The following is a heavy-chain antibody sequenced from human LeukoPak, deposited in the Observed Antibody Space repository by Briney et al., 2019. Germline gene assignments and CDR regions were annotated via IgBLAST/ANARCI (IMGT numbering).Heavy chain of an antibody. CDR2: IIPILGIA. J-gene: IGHJ4*02. CDR3: ARGEMATINE. CDR1: GGTNVA. V-gene: IGHV1-69*04. D-gene: IGHD5-24*01. Sequence: ASVKVSCKASGGTNVAISWVRQAPGQGLEWMGRIIPILGIANYAQKFQGRVTITADKSTSTAYMELSSLRSEDTAVYYCARGEMATINEWGQGTLVTVSS.